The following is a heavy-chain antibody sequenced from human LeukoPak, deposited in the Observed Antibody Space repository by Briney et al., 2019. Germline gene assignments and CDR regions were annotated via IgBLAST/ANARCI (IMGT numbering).Heavy chain of an antibody. J-gene: IGHJ4*02. CDR2: ISGYNGVT. CDR3: ARDRIGVAGTAPEY. Sequence: ASVKVSCKASGYTFFSYGISWVRQAPGRGLEWMGWISGYNGVTNYAQKLQGRVTMTTDTSTTTVYMELRSLRSDDTAVYYCARDRIGVAGTAPEYWGQGTLVTVSS. CDR1: GYTFFSYG. V-gene: IGHV1-18*01. D-gene: IGHD6-19*01.